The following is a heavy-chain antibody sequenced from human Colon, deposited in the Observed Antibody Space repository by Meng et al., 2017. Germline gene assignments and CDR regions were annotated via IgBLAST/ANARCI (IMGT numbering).Heavy chain of an antibody. CDR1: GGSVSSGDYY. CDR2: VYYTGNT. V-gene: IGHV4-61*08. D-gene: IGHD2-21*02. CDR3: ARVNGDFDEAWFDP. J-gene: IGHJ5*02. Sequence: QVQLQASGPGLGRPSETLSLPCTVSGGSVSSGDYYWSWIRQPPGKGLEWLGYVYYTGNTNYNPSLKNRVTISLDTSNNQFSLKLTSMTAADAAIYYCARVNGDFDEAWFDPWGQGTLVTVSS.